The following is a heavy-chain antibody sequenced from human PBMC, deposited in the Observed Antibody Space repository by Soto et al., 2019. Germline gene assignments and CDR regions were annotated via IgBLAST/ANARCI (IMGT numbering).Heavy chain of an antibody. CDR1: GFPFRNFE. D-gene: IGHD6-13*01. J-gene: IGHJ6*02. CDR2: ISSSGSTI. Sequence: GGSLRISCAAPGFPFRNFELNRVRPAPGQGLEWVSYISSSGSTIYYADSVKGRFTISRDNAKNSLYLQMNSLRAEDTAVYYCARAFESAAGFYYYGMDVWGQGTTVTVSS. CDR3: ARAFESAAGFYYYGMDV. V-gene: IGHV3-48*03.